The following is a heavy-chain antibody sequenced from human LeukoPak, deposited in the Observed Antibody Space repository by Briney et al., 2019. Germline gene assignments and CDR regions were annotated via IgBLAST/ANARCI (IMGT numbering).Heavy chain of an antibody. Sequence: GGSLRLSCAASGFTFSSYEMNWVRQGPGKGLEWVSSTSSGGELTFYADSVKGRFTISRDNSKNTLYLQMSSLRAEDTAVYYCAKGVVVPAAIPYWGQGTLVTVFS. CDR2: TSSGGELT. V-gene: IGHV3-23*01. D-gene: IGHD2-2*01. J-gene: IGHJ4*02. CDR1: GFTFSSYE. CDR3: AKGVVVPAAIPY.